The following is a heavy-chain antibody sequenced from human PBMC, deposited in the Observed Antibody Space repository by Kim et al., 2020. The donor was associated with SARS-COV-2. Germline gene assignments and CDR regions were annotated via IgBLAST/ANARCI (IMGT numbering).Heavy chain of an antibody. D-gene: IGHD2-2*01. CDR3: ARVIHCSSTSCYGEYFDY. CDR2: IYYSGST. CDR1: GGSISSSSYY. Sequence: SETLSLTCTVSGGSISSSSYYWGWIRQPPGKGLEWIGSIYYSGSTYYNPSLKSRVTISVDTSKNQYSLKLNSVTAADTAVYYCARVIHCSSTSCYGEYFDYCGQGALVTVSS. V-gene: IGHV4-39*07. J-gene: IGHJ4*02.